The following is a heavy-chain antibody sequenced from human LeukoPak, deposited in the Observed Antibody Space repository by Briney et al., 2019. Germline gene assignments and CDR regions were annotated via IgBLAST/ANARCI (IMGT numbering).Heavy chain of an antibody. V-gene: IGHV4-39*01. CDR3: ARGPRFGELLWHWFDP. J-gene: IGHJ5*02. CDR1: GGSISSNSYY. D-gene: IGHD3-10*01. Sequence: SETLSLTCAVSGGSISSNSYYWGWIRQPPGKGLEWIGSIYYSGSTYYNPSLKSRVTISVDTSKNQFSLRLSSVTAADTAVYYCARGPRFGELLWHWFDPWGQGTLVTVSS. CDR2: IYYSGST.